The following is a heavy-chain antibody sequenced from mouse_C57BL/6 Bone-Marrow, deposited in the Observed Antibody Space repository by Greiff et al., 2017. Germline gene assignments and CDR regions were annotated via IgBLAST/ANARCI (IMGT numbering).Heavy chain of an antibody. V-gene: IGHV1-50*01. CDR2: IDPSDSYT. CDR3: AILYDGYYVPFAY. J-gene: IGHJ3*01. Sequence: QVQLKQPGAELVKPGASVKLSCKASGYTFTSYWMQWVKQRPGQGLEWIGEIDPSDSYTNYNQKFKGKATLTVDTSSSTAYMQLSSLTSEDSAVYYCAILYDGYYVPFAYWGQGTLVTVSA. D-gene: IGHD2-3*01. CDR1: GYTFTSYW.